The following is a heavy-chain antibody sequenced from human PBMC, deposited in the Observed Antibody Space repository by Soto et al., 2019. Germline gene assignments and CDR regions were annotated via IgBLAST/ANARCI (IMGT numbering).Heavy chain of an antibody. D-gene: IGHD3-22*01. CDR3: TRISAYYYDSSGYYYGTDFDY. Sequence: GGSLSLSCAASGFTFSGSAMHWVRQASGKGLEWVGRIRSKANSYATAYAASVKGRFTISRDDSKNTAYLQMNSLKTEDTAVYYCTRISAYYYDSSGYYYGTDFDYWGQGTLVTVSS. V-gene: IGHV3-73*01. CDR1: GFTFSGSA. J-gene: IGHJ4*02. CDR2: IRSKANSYAT.